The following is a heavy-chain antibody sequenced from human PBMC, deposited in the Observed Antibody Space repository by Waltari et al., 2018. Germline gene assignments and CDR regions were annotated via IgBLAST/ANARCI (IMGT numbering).Heavy chain of an antibody. Sequence: LVQSGAEVMKPGASVKVSCKVSRYAITEHYIHGVRQAPGQGLGWMGWINPNGGSTHYAQRYRGRITMTWDTSMTTSYMGLSGLRSDDTAVYYCAREYCGGDCRLFDFWGQGTLVTVSS. D-gene: IGHD2-21*02. J-gene: IGHJ4*02. CDR3: AREYCGGDCRLFDF. CDR1: RYAITEHY. CDR2: INPNGGST. V-gene: IGHV1-2*02.